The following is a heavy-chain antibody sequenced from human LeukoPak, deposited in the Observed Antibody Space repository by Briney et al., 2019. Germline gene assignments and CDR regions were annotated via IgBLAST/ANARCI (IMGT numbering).Heavy chain of an antibody. CDR3: ARAALRGDYADYGGAFDI. CDR1: GITFSSHS. Sequence: GGSLRLSCAASGITFSSHSMNWVRQAPGKGLEWVSVLHSGGTTYYADSVKGRFTISRDNSKNTLDLQMNSLRVEDTAVYYCARAALRGDYADYGGAFDIWGQGTMVTVSS. V-gene: IGHV3-53*01. J-gene: IGHJ3*02. CDR2: LHSGGTT. D-gene: IGHD4-17*01.